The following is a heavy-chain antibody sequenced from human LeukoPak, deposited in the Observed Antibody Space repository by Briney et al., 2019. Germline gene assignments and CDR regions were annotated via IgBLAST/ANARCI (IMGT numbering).Heavy chain of an antibody. Sequence: SQTLSLTCTVSGGSIGSGGYYWSWIRQPPGKGLEWIGYIYHSGSTYYNPSLKSRVTISVDRSKNQFSLKLSSVTAADTAVYYCARGRGYNSFDYWGQGTLVTVSS. CDR1: GGSIGSGGYY. CDR2: IYHSGST. V-gene: IGHV4-30-2*01. D-gene: IGHD1-20*01. CDR3: ARGRGYNSFDY. J-gene: IGHJ4*02.